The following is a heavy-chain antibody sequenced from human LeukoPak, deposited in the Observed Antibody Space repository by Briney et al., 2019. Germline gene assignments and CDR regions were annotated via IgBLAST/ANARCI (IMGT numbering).Heavy chain of an antibody. D-gene: IGHD5-24*01. V-gene: IGHV5-51*01. CDR3: TRRGDDYKFDH. CDR1: GYRFTSYW. J-gene: IGHJ4*02. Sequence: GESLKISCKGSGYRFTSYWIGWVRQRPGKGLEWVGILHPGYSDRRYSASFEGQVTMSADRSIWTAYLQWSSLKASDTAMYYCTRRGDDYKFDHWGQGTLVTVSS. CDR2: LHPGYSDR.